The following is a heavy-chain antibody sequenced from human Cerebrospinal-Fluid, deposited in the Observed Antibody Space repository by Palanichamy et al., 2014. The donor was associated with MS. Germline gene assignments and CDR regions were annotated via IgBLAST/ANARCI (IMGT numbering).Heavy chain of an antibody. Sequence: QVQLVQSGAEVKKPGASVKVSCKASGYTFPGYYIHWVRQAPGQGLEWMVWINPNSGGTDYAQKFQGWVTMTRDTSISTAYMELSRLRSDDTAVYYCAKDGSYGLGVYGLGYGMDVWGQGTTVTVSS. CDR2: INPNSGGT. V-gene: IGHV1-2*04. D-gene: IGHD5-18*01. J-gene: IGHJ6*02. CDR3: AKDGSYGLGVYGLGYGMDV. CDR1: GYTFPGYY.